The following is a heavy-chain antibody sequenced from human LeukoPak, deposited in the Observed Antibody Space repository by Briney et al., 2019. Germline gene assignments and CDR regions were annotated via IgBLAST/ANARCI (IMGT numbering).Heavy chain of an antibody. CDR1: GYTFTGYY. D-gene: IGHD2-8*01. J-gene: IGHJ6*02. V-gene: IGHV1-2*02. Sequence: ASVKVTCKASGYTFTGYYMHWVRQAPGQGLEWMGWINPNSGGTNYAQKFQGRVTMTRDTSISTAYMELSRLRSDDTAVYYCARDIVLMVYAPLDGMDVWGQGTTVTVSS. CDR2: INPNSGGT. CDR3: ARDIVLMVYAPLDGMDV.